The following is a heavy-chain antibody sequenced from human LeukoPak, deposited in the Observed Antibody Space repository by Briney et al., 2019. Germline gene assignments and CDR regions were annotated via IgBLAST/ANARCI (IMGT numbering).Heavy chain of an antibody. J-gene: IGHJ4*02. CDR2: ISYDGSNK. CDR3: AKEGLQLVRGVIKNYFDY. Sequence: GGSLRLSCAASGFIFSSYGMHWVRQAPGKGLEWVAVISYDGSNKYYADSVKGRFTISRDNSKNTLYLQMNSLRAEDTAVYYCAKEGLQLVRGVIKNYFDYWGQGTLVTVSS. V-gene: IGHV3-30*18. D-gene: IGHD3-10*01. CDR1: GFIFSSYG.